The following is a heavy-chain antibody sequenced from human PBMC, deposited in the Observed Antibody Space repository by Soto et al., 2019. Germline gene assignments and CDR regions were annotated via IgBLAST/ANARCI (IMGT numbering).Heavy chain of an antibody. D-gene: IGHD2-2*01. J-gene: IGHJ4*02. V-gene: IGHV3-73*01. CDR3: TTKYLVPAARDY. CDR2: IRSKANSYAT. Sequence: EVQLVESGGGLVQTGGSLKLSCAASGFTFSGSAMHWVRQASGKGLEWVGRIRSKANSYATAYAASVKGRFTISRDDSKKTAYLQMNSLITEDTAVYYCTTKYLVPAARDYWGQGTLVTVSS. CDR1: GFTFSGSA.